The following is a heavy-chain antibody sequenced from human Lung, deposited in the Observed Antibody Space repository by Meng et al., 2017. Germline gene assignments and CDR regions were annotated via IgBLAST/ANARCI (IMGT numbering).Heavy chain of an antibody. CDR2: IDPNSGVT. CDR3: ARDENISAAGKLFGDY. Sequence: QVQLGQFGAEVKKPGASVKVSCKPSGYSFTAYYIHWVRQAPGQGLEWMGRIDPNSGVTEYAHKFHGRVTVTGDTSISTAYMELRRLTSDDTAVYYCARDENISAAGKLFGDYWGQGTLVTVSS. D-gene: IGHD6-13*01. J-gene: IGHJ4*02. V-gene: IGHV1-2*06. CDR1: GYSFTAYY.